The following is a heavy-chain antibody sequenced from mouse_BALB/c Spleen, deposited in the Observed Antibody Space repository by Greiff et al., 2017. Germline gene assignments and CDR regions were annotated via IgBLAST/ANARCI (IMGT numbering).Heavy chain of an antibody. J-gene: IGHJ4*01. CDR1: GYSITSGYY. D-gene: IGHD1-1*01. V-gene: IGHV3-6*02. CDR2: ISYDGSN. CDR3: ARDLSYYSYAMDY. Sequence: EVQLQQSGPGLVKPSQSLSLTCSVTGYSITSGYYWNWIRQFPGNKLEWMGYISYDGSNNYNPSLKNRISITRDTSKNQFFLKLNSVTTEDTATYYCARDLSYYSYAMDYWGQGTSVTVSS.